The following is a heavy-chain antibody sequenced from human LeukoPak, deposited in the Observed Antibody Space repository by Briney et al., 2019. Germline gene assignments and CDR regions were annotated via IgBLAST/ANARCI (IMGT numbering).Heavy chain of an antibody. J-gene: IGHJ5*02. V-gene: IGHV4-59*13. Sequence: SETLSLICTVSGGSIGTYYWSWIRQPPGKGLEWIGYVHYSGSTKYRPSLKSRVTISVDTSKNYFSLKLRSVTPADTAVYYCARTENWFDPWGQGTLVTVSS. CDR3: ARTENWFDP. D-gene: IGHD1-14*01. CDR1: GGSIGTYY. CDR2: VHYSGST.